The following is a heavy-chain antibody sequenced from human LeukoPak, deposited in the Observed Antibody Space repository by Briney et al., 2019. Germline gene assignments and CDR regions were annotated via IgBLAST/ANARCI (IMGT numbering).Heavy chain of an antibody. Sequence: PGGSLRLSCAASGFTFTTYWMHWVRQAPGKGLVWVSHINSDGSITSYADSVKGRFTISRDNAKNTLYLQMNSLRAEDTAVYYCARMGKVDYDILTGYFPKLNNWFDPWGQGTLVTVSS. CDR1: GFTFTTYW. J-gene: IGHJ5*02. V-gene: IGHV3-74*01. CDR2: INSDGSIT. D-gene: IGHD3-9*01. CDR3: ARMGKVDYDILTGYFPKLNNWFDP.